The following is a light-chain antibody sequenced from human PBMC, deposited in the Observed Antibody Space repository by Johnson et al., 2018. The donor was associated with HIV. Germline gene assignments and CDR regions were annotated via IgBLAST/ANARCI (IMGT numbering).Light chain of an antibody. V-gene: IGLV1-51*02. CDR2: EDN. CDR3: GIWDASLSPLYA. CDR1: VSNIESYF. J-gene: IGLJ1*01. Sequence: QSVLTQPPSVSAAPGQTVNISCSGNVSNIESYFVSWYQQLPGAAPTLLIYEDNKRPSGIPDRFSGSKSGATATLGITGLQTGDEADYYCGIWDASLSPLYALVTGTTITVL.